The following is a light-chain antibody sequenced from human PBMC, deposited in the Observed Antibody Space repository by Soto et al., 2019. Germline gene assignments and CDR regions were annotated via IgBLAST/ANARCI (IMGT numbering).Light chain of an antibody. V-gene: IGLV3-27*01. CDR3: YSVADNNVI. J-gene: IGLJ2*01. CDR1: VLAKKY. CDR2: KDS. Sequence: SYELTQPSSVSVSPGQTARITCSGDVLAKKYARWFQQKPGQAPVVVIYKDSEWPSGIPERFSGSSSGTTVTLTISGAQVEDEADYYCYSVADNNVIFGGGTKVTVL.